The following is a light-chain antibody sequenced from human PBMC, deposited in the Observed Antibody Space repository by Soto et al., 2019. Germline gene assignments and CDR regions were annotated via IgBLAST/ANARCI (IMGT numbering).Light chain of an antibody. CDR3: QQRYNWPPIT. CDR1: QSVHRY. Sequence: EVVLTQSPATLSLSPGERATLSCRASQSVHRYLAWYQHKPGQPPRLLIYDASNRATGIPARFSGSGSGTDFTLTISSLEPEDVAVYYCQQRYNWPPITFGQGTRLEIK. J-gene: IGKJ5*01. V-gene: IGKV3-11*01. CDR2: DAS.